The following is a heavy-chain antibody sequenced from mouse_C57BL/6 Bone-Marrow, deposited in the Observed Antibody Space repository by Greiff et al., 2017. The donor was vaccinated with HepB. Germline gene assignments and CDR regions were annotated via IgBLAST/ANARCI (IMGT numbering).Heavy chain of an antibody. CDR2: IDPSDSYT. V-gene: IGHV1-69*01. Sequence: QVQLQQPGAELVMPGASVKLSCKASGYTFTSYWMHWVKQRPGQGLEWIGEIDPSDSYTNYNQKFKGKSTLTVDKSSSTAYMQLSSLTSEDSAVYYCARRVTGAWFAYWGQETLVTVSA. CDR3: ARRVTGAWFAY. J-gene: IGHJ3*01. CDR1: GYTFTSYW. D-gene: IGHD4-1*01.